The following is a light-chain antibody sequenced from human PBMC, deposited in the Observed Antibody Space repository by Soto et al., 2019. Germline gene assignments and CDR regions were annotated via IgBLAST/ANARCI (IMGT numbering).Light chain of an antibody. J-gene: IGKJ2*01. Sequence: ESVLTQSPATLSLSPGEIATLSCRASQSVSSYFAWYQQKPGQAPRLLIYDASNRATGIPARFSGSGSGTDFTLTISSLEPEDFAVYYCQQRSNWPTFGQGTKLEIK. CDR2: DAS. CDR3: QQRSNWPT. CDR1: QSVSSY. V-gene: IGKV3-11*01.